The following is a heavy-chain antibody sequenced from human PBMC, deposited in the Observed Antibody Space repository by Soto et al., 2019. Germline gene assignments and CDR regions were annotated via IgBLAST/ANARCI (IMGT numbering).Heavy chain of an antibody. V-gene: IGHV3-30*18. CDR2: ISFDGKNR. CDR1: GFIFSNYG. Sequence: QVQLVESGGGVVQPGKSLRLSCADSGFIFSNYGMHWVRQAPGKGLEWVALISFDGKNRNYADSVKGRFTIYRDNPKNTMYLDMNSLRPEDTSFYYCAKRGGVVGGSEHPFFEYWGQGTLVTVSS. J-gene: IGHJ4*02. D-gene: IGHD2-15*01. CDR3: AKRGGVVGGSEHPFFEY.